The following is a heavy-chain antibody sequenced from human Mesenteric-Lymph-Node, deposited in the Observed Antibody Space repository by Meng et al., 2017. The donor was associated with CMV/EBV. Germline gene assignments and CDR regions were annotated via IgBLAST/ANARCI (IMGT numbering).Heavy chain of an antibody. J-gene: IGHJ2*01. V-gene: IGHV3-30*02. CDR2: VWYDTTNK. CDR1: GFNFKNYA. D-gene: IGHD3-10*01. Sequence: GGSLRLSCAASGFNFKNYAMHWVRQAPGKGLEWVAIVWYDTTNKYYIDSVKGRFTISRDNSKNTLYLQMNSLRTEDAAMYYCARDREYYYGSGSSHNWYFDLWGRGTLVTVSS. CDR3: ARDREYYYGSGSSHNWYFDL.